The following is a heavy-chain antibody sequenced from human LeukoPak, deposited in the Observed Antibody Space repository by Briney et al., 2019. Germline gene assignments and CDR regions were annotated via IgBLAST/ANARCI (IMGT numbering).Heavy chain of an antibody. J-gene: IGHJ3*02. Sequence: SETLSLTCTVSGGSIGSSVYYWGWIRQPPGKGLEWIGSIYYSGSTLYNPSLTSRVTISVDTSKNQFSLRLNSVTAADTAVYYCARQLGAYSYAFDIWGQGTKVTVSS. V-gene: IGHV4-39*01. CDR1: GGSIGSSVYY. D-gene: IGHD3-16*01. CDR2: IYYSGST. CDR3: ARQLGAYSYAFDI.